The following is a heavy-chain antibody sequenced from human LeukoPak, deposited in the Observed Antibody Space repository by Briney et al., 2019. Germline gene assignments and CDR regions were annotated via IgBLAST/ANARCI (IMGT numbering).Heavy chain of an antibody. Sequence: ASVKVSCKASGYTFTSYGISWVRQAPGQGLEWMGWISAYNGNTNYAQKLQGRVTMTTDTPTSTAYMELRSLRSDDTAVYYCARDLGYLRFLEFAKPSYYYYGMDVWGQGTTVTVSS. CDR2: ISAYNGNT. V-gene: IGHV1-18*01. CDR3: ARDLGYLRFLEFAKPSYYYYGMDV. J-gene: IGHJ6*02. D-gene: IGHD3-3*01. CDR1: GYTFTSYG.